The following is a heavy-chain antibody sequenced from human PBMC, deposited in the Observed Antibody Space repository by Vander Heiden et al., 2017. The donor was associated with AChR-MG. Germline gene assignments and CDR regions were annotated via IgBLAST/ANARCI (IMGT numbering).Heavy chain of an antibody. Sequence: QVQLVQSGSELKKHGASVKVSCKASGYTFISYAMKWVRQAPGQGLEWMGWINTNTGNPTYAQGFTGRFVFSLDTSVSTAYLQICSLKAEDTAVYYCARDSYYDSSGYIPWFDPWGQGTLVTVSS. J-gene: IGHJ5*02. D-gene: IGHD3-22*01. CDR2: INTNTGNP. CDR1: GYTFISYA. V-gene: IGHV7-4-1*01. CDR3: ARDSYYDSSGYIPWFDP.